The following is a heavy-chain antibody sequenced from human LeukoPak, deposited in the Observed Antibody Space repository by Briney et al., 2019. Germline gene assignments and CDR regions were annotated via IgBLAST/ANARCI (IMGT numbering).Heavy chain of an antibody. V-gene: IGHV3-23*01. Sequence: PGGSLRLSCAASGFTFSSYAMSWVRQAPGKGLEWVSAISDSGGSTYYADSVKGRFTISRDNSKNTLFLQMNSLRAEDTAVYYCAKSSSEYGYGDYDLDYWGQGTLVTVSS. CDR1: GFTFSSYA. D-gene: IGHD4-17*01. CDR3: AKSSSEYGYGDYDLDY. CDR2: ISDSGGST. J-gene: IGHJ4*02.